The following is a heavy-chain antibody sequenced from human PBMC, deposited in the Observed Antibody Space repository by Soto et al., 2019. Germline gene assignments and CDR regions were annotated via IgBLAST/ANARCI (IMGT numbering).Heavy chain of an antibody. V-gene: IGHV1-46*01. Sequence: SVKVSCKASGYTFTMYNVHLVVQAPGQGLEWMAIINPSGGTTYYVQKFEGRVTLTTDTSTSTVYMELSSLRSDNTAVYYCARVRGGGSEYFFDYWGQGTLVTVSS. D-gene: IGHD2-15*01. CDR2: INPSGGTT. CDR3: ARVRGGGSEYFFDY. J-gene: IGHJ4*02. CDR1: GYTFTMYN.